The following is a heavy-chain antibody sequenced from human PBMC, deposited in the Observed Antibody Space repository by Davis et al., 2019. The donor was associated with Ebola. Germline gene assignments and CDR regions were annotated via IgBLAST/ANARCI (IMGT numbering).Heavy chain of an antibody. CDR2: IYYSEST. Sequence: PSETLSLTCTVPGGSIRSSTYYWGWIRQPPGKGLEWIGSIYYSESTNYNPSLESRVTISVDKSKNHFSLKLRSVTAADTAVYYCAREPGAVPPSGYWFFDLWGRGTLVTVSS. J-gene: IGHJ2*01. CDR1: GGSIRSSTYY. CDR3: AREPGAVPPSGYWFFDL. D-gene: IGHD2-2*01. V-gene: IGHV4-39*07.